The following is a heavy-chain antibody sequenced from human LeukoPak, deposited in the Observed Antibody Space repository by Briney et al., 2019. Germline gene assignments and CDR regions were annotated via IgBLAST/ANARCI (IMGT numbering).Heavy chain of an antibody. CDR1: GGSISSYY. CDR2: IYYSGST. CDR3: ARARPLYSSGWYGVGGFDY. D-gene: IGHD6-19*01. V-gene: IGHV4-59*01. Sequence: KSSETLSLTCTVSGGSISSYYWSWIRQPPGKGLEWIGYIYYSGSTNYNPSLKSRVTISVDTSKNQFSLKLSSVTAADTAVYYCARARPLYSSGWYGVGGFDYWGQGTLVTVSS. J-gene: IGHJ4*02.